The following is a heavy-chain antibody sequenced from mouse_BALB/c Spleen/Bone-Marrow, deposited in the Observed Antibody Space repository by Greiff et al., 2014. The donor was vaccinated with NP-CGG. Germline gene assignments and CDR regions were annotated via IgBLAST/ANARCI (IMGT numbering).Heavy chain of an antibody. CDR2: IDPANGDT. V-gene: IGHV14-3*02. CDR1: GFNIRDTF. Sequence: VQLQQSGAELVKPGASVKLSCTASGFNIRDTFMHWVKQRPEQGLEWIGRIDPANGDTKYDPKFQGKATITADTSSNTAYLQLSSLTSEDTAVYYCTKPSFYYGSSYWYFDVWGAGTTVTVFS. J-gene: IGHJ1*01. CDR3: TKPSFYYGSSYWYFDV. D-gene: IGHD1-1*01.